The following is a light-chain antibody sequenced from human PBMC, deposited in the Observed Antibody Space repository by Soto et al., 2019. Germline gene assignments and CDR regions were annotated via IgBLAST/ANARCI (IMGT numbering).Light chain of an antibody. CDR2: DVS. V-gene: IGLV2-8*01. CDR1: SSDVGGYNY. J-gene: IGLJ1*01. Sequence: QPALTQPPSASGSPGQSVTISCTGTSSDVGGYNYVSWYQQHPGKAPKVLIYDVSKRPSGVPDRFSGSKSGNTASLTVSGLQAEDEAEYYCGSYAGNINYYVFGTGTKVTVL. CDR3: GSYAGNINYYV.